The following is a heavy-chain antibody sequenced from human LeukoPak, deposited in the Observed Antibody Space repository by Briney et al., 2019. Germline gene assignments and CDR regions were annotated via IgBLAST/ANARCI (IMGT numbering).Heavy chain of an antibody. J-gene: IGHJ4*02. Sequence: GRSLRLSCTASGFTFSDHAMHWVRQAPGKGLEWVTVISYHARDQFYADSVKGRFTVSRDNSRNILYLQMNSLRAEGSAVYYCAAQPCINGICYLDYWGQGALVTVSS. CDR1: GFTFSDHA. V-gene: IGHV3-30*04. CDR3: AAQPCINGICYLDY. CDR2: ISYHARDQ. D-gene: IGHD2-8*01.